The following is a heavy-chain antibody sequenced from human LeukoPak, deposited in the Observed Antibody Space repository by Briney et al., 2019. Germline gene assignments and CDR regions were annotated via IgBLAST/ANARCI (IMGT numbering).Heavy chain of an antibody. D-gene: IGHD2-21*01. J-gene: IGHJ4*02. CDR3: AKVGLKAYFSSNDY. CDR2: ISGRGGST. CDR1: GFTFSSYA. Sequence: GGSLRLSCAASGFTFSSYAMSWVRQAPGKGLEWVSAISGRGGSTYYADSVKGRFTISRDNSKNTLYLQMNSLRAEDTAVYYCAKVGLKAYFSSNDYWGQGTLVTVSS. V-gene: IGHV3-23*01.